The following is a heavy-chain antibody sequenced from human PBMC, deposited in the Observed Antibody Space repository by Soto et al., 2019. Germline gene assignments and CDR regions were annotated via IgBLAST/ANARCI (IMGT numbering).Heavy chain of an antibody. J-gene: IGHJ6*02. D-gene: IGHD3-9*01. Sequence: QVQLVESGGGVVQPGRSLRLSCAASGFTFSSYGMHWVRQAPGKGLEWVAVISYDGSNKYYADSVKGRFTISRDNSKNTLYLQMNSLRAEDTAVYYCAKVPHDDMLTGYGMDVWGQGTTVTVSS. CDR1: GFTFSSYG. CDR2: ISYDGSNK. V-gene: IGHV3-30*18. CDR3: AKVPHDDMLTGYGMDV.